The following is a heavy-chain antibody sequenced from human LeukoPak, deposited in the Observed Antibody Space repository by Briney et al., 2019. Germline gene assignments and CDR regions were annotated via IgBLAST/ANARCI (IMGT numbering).Heavy chain of an antibody. V-gene: IGHV4-39*01. CDR3: ARHPRSGGYFDY. CDR1: GGSISSSSYY. D-gene: IGHD4-23*01. CDR2: IYDSGGT. J-gene: IGHJ4*02. Sequence: SETLSLTCTVSGGSISSSSYYWGWIRQSPGKGLESIGGIYDSGGTYYNPSLKSRVTISVDTSKNQFSLKLSSVTAADTAVYYCARHPRSGGYFDYWGQGILVTVSS.